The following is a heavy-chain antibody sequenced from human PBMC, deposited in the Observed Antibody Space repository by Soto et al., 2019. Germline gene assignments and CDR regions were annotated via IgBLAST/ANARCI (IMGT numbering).Heavy chain of an antibody. V-gene: IGHV1-46*01. CDR2: VNPSGGST. CDR3: AREENCSDGICYSEYFQR. CDR1: GYIFTAYS. Sequence: ASVKVSCKASGYIFTAYSMHWVRQAPGQGLEWMGVVNPSGGSTNYAQKFQGRITMTRDTATSTVYMDLSSLTSEDTAVYYCAREENCSDGICYSEYFQRWGQGTLVTVSS. D-gene: IGHD2-15*01. J-gene: IGHJ1*01.